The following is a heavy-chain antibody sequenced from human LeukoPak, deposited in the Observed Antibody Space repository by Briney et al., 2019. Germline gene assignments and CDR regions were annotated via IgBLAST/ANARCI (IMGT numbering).Heavy chain of an antibody. CDR2: IKQDGSEK. CDR1: GFTLSSYT. CDR3: ASWGPAAYCSNGSCS. D-gene: IGHD2-15*01. V-gene: IGHV3-7*01. J-gene: IGHJ5*02. Sequence: GGSLRLSCAASGFTLSSYTVNWVRQAPGKGLEWVANIKQDGSEKYYVDSVKGRFTISRDNAKNSLYLQMNSLRVEDTVVYYCASWGPAAYCSNGSCSWGQGTLVTVSS.